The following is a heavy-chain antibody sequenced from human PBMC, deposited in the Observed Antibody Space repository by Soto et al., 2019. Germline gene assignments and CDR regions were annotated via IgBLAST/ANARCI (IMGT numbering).Heavy chain of an antibody. J-gene: IGHJ1*01. Sequence: QVQLVQSGAEVKKPGASVKVSCKASGYTFTSYYMNWVRQAPGQGLEWIGIINPSGGSISDAQKFQGRGTMTRDTSTSTVYMELSSLRSEDTAVYYCARDNEGIAAPGGLQHWGQGTLVTVSS. V-gene: IGHV1-46*01. CDR3: ARDNEGIAAPGGLQH. CDR2: INPSGGSI. CDR1: GYTFTSYY. D-gene: IGHD6-13*01.